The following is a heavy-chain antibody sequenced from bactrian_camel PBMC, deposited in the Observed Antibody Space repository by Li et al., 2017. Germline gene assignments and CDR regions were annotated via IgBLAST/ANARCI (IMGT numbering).Heavy chain of an antibody. CDR3: ARGQALTLQPRMYGY. D-gene: IGHD3*01. CDR2: IDKFGAT. J-gene: IGHJ4*01. V-gene: IGHV3S53*01. CDR1: GYTYDTYC. Sequence: HVQLVESGGGSVKAGGSLRLSCAARGYTYDTYCMGWFRRPPGKEREGVAAIDKFGATRYAESVKGRFTISRDNTKNTVYLQMNSVTPEDTAVYYCARGQALTLQPRMYGYWGQGTQVTVS.